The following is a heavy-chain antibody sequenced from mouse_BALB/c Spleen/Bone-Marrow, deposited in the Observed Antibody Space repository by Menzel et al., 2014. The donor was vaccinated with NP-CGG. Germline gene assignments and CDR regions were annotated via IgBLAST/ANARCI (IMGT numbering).Heavy chain of an antibody. V-gene: IGHV14-3*02. CDR3: ARYYYGYYFDY. J-gene: IGHJ2*01. D-gene: IGHD1-2*01. CDR2: IDPENGNT. CDR1: GFNIKDTY. Sequence: EVQRVESGAELVKPGASVKLSCTASGFNIKDTYIHWVKQRPEQGLEWIGRIDPENGNTKYDPKFQGKATITADTSSNTAYLQLSSLTSEDTAVYYCARYYYGYYFDYWGQGTTLTVSS.